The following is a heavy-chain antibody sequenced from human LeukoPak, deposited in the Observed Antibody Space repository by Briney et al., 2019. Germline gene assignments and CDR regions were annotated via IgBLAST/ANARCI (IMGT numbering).Heavy chain of an antibody. CDR1: GFTVSRNY. V-gene: IGHV3-66*01. CDR3: ARLTVTYYFDY. CDR2: IYIDGNT. J-gene: IGHJ4*02. Sequence: PGGSLRLSSAASGFTVSRNYMSWVRQAPGKGLEWVSVIYIDGNTYYADSVRGRFTISRDNSKNTVYLQMSSLRAEDTAVYYCARLTVTYYFDYWGQGTLVTVSS. D-gene: IGHD4-17*01.